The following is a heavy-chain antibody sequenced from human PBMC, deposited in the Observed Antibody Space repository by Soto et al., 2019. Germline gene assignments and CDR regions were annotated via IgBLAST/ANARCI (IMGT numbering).Heavy chain of an antibody. CDR1: GFTFSDYY. V-gene: IGHV3-11*01. Sequence: GGSLRLSSAASGFTFSDYYMSWIRQAPGKGLEWVSYISSSGITIYYADSVKGRFTISRDNAKNSLYLQMNSLRAEETAVYYCARDFGAMADTAMVYFDYWGQGTTVTV. D-gene: IGHD5-18*01. CDR3: ARDFGAMADTAMVYFDY. CDR2: ISSSGITI. J-gene: IGHJ4*02.